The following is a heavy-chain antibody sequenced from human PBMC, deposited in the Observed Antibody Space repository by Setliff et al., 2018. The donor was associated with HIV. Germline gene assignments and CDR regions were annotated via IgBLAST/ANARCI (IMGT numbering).Heavy chain of an antibody. CDR3: ARNFGLSPSGKYYYYYGMDI. D-gene: IGHD3-10*01. V-gene: IGHV1-2*02. Sequence: AASVKVSCKASGYTFTGHYLHWVRQAPGQGLEWLGWVNPNSGDAIYAQNFQGRATMTRDTSINAAYMELRGLRSDDTAVYYCARNFGLSPSGKYYYYYGMDIWGQGTTVTAP. CDR2: VNPNSGDA. CDR1: GYTFTGHY. J-gene: IGHJ6*02.